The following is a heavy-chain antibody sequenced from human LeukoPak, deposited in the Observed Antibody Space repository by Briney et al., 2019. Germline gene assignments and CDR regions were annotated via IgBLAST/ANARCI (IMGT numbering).Heavy chain of an antibody. CDR3: AILTVTTAY. D-gene: IGHD4-17*01. J-gene: IGHJ4*02. Sequence: ETLSLTCTVSGGSISSYYWSWVRQIPGKGLEWVSGINGNGGSTNYADSVKGRFTISRDNSKNTLYLQMNSLRAEDTAVYYCAILTVTTAYWGQGTLVTVSS. V-gene: IGHV3-23*01. CDR1: GGSISSYY. CDR2: INGNGGST.